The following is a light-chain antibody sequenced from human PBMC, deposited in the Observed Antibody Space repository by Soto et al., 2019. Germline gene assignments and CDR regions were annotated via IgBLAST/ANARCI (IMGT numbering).Light chain of an antibody. J-gene: IGKJ4*01. CDR3: QQSFSAPLT. CDR2: AAS. CDR1: QGIKND. Sequence: DIQVTQSPSSLSASVGDRVTITCRASQGIKNDVAWYQQKPGKAPKLLIYAASSLESGVPSRFSGSGSGTDFTLTINSLQPEDFATYYCQQSFSAPLTFGGGTKVDIK. V-gene: IGKV1-39*01.